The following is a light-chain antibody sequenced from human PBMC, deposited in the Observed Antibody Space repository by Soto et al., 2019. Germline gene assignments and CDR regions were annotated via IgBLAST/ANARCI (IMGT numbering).Light chain of an antibody. V-gene: IGLV2-14*03. J-gene: IGLJ1*01. CDR1: TSDVGGYKY. Sequence: QSVLTQPASVSGAPGQSITISRTGTTSDVGGYKYVSWYQQHPGKAPKLMIYDIRNRPSGVSNRFSGSKSGNTASLTISGLQAEDEADYYCSSYTSSSTRVFGTGTKLTVL. CDR2: DIR. CDR3: SSYTSSSTRV.